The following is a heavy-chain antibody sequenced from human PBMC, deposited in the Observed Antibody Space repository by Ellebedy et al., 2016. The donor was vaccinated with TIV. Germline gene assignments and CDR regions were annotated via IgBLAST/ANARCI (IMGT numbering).Heavy chain of an antibody. CDR3: AKDRAGSSFFGMDV. Sequence: PGGSLRLSCAASGFTFSDYYMSWIRQAPGKGLEWVSYISSSGSTIYYADSVKGRFTISRDNSKNTLHLQMNSLRAEDTAVYYCAKDRAGSSFFGMDVWGQGTTVTVSS. D-gene: IGHD3-10*01. V-gene: IGHV3-11*04. J-gene: IGHJ6*02. CDR1: GFTFSDYY. CDR2: ISSSGSTI.